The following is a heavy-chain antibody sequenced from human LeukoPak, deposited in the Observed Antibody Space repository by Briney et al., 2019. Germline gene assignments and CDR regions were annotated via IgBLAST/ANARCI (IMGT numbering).Heavy chain of an antibody. CDR3: AKGGRGYSYGHRPYYFDY. J-gene: IGHJ4*02. Sequence: GGSLRLSCAASGFTFSSYGMHWVRQAPGKGLEWVAFIRYDGSNKYYADSVKGRFTISRDNSKNTLYLQMSSLRAEDTAVYYCAKGGRGYSYGHRPYYFDYWGQGTLVTVSS. CDR2: IRYDGSNK. D-gene: IGHD5-18*01. V-gene: IGHV3-30*02. CDR1: GFTFSSYG.